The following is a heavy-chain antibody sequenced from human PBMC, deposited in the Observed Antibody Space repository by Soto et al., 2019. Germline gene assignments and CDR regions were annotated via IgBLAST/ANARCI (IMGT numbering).Heavy chain of an antibody. V-gene: IGHV4-34*01. D-gene: IGHD2-2*01. Sequence: SETLSLTCAVYGGSFSGYYWSWIRQPPGKGLEWIGEINHSGSTNYNPSLKSRVTISVDTSKNQFSLKLSSVTAADTAVYYCARGGPYIVVVPAANGYNWFDPWGQGTLVTVSS. CDR3: ARGGPYIVVVPAANGYNWFDP. J-gene: IGHJ5*02. CDR2: INHSGST. CDR1: GGSFSGYY.